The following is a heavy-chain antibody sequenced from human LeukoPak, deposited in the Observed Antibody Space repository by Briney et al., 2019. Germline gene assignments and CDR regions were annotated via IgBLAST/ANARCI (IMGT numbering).Heavy chain of an antibody. CDR3: ARGAVLTATPFNA. V-gene: IGHV4-61*01. J-gene: IGHJ5*02. Sequence: SETLSLTCTVSGGSVSSTSSYWSWIRQPPGKGLEWVGYISYSVHSDYNPSLKSRVTISVDTSKNQFSLSLYSVTAADTAVYFCARGAVLTATPFNAWGQGTLVTVSS. D-gene: IGHD2-21*02. CDR2: ISYSVHS. CDR1: GGSVSSTSSY.